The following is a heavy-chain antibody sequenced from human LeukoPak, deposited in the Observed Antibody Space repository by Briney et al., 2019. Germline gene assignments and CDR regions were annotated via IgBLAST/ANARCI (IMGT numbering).Heavy chain of an antibody. CDR3: TTGTPPGYCSSTSCYRGDAFDI. CDR2: IKSKTDGGTT. D-gene: IGHD2-2*01. CDR1: GFTVSNAW. Sequence: GGSLRLSCSASGFTVSNAWMSWVRQAPGKGLEWVGRIKSKTDGGTTDYAAPVKGRFTISRDDSKNTLYLQMNSLKTEDTAVYYCTTGTPPGYCSSTSCYRGDAFDIWGQGTMVTVSS. V-gene: IGHV3-15*01. J-gene: IGHJ3*02.